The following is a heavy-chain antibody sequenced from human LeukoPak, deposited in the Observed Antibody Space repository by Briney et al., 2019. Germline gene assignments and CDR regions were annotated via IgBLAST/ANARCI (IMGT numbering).Heavy chain of an antibody. CDR2: IYYSGST. V-gene: IGHV4-39*01. Sequence: SETLSLTCTVSGVSISGSSYYWGWIRQPPGKGLEWIGRIYYSGSTYYNPSLKSRATISVDTSKNQFYLKLSSVTAADTAVYYCAKRYSSGSGSYPAHIDYWGQGTLVTVSS. D-gene: IGHD3-10*01. CDR1: GVSISGSSYY. J-gene: IGHJ4*02. CDR3: AKRYSSGSGSYPAHIDY.